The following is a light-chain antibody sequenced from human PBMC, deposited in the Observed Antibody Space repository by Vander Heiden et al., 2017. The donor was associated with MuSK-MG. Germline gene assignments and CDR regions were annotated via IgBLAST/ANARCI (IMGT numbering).Light chain of an antibody. V-gene: IGLV2-11*01. CDR3: CSYGDSHAAYYV. CDR2: DVN. Sequence: QSALTPPRSVSGSPGQSVPISCTGTSNDVGGHPYVSWYQQHQGRAPKLMIYDVNKRPLGGPDRFSGSKSGNTAALTISGLQAEDEADYYCCSYGDSHAAYYVFGTGTKVTVL. J-gene: IGLJ1*01. CDR1: SNDVGGHPY.